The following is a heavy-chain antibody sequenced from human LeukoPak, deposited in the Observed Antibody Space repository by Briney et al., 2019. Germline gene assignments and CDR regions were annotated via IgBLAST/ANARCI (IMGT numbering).Heavy chain of an antibody. CDR3: ARVYSSSSEGGDY. CDR2: ISSSSSYI. Sequence: GGSLRLSCAASGFTFSSYSMNWVRQAPGKGLEWVSSISSSSSYIYYADSVKGRFTISRDNAKNSLYLQMNSLRAEGTAVYYCARVYSSSSEGGDYWGQGTLVTVSS. J-gene: IGHJ4*02. CDR1: GFTFSSYS. D-gene: IGHD6-6*01. V-gene: IGHV3-21*01.